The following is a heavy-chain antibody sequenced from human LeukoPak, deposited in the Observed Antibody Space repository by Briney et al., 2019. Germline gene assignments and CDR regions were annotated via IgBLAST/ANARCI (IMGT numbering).Heavy chain of an antibody. J-gene: IGHJ3*02. CDR3: ATGPRITMVRGVIILVNAFDI. CDR2: FDPEDGET. D-gene: IGHD3-10*01. CDR1: GYTLTELS. V-gene: IGHV1-24*01. Sequence: ASVKVSCKVSGYTLTELSMHWVRQAPGKGLEWMGGFDPEDGETIYAQKFQGRVTMTEDTSTDTAYMELSSLRSEDTAVYYCATGPRITMVRGVIILVNAFDIWGQGTMVTVSS.